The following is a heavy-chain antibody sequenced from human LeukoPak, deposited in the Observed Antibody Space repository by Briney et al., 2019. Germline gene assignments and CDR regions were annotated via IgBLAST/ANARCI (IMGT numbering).Heavy chain of an antibody. J-gene: IGHJ4*02. D-gene: IGHD3-22*01. Sequence: GGSLRLSCAASGFTVSSNYMSWVRQAPGKGLEWVSAISGSGGSTYYADSVKGRFTISRDNSKNTLYLQMNSLRAEDTAVYYCAKSYRYYDSSGYNDYWGQGTLVTVSS. CDR1: GFTVSSNY. CDR3: AKSYRYYDSSGYNDY. CDR2: ISGSGGST. V-gene: IGHV3-23*01.